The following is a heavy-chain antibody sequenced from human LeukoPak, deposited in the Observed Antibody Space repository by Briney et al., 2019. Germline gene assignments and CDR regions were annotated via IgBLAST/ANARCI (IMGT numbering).Heavy chain of an antibody. CDR3: AREPGIAVAGAYYYYGMDV. CDR2: IIPIFGTA. Sequence: SVKVSCKASGGTFSSYAISWVRQAPGQGLEWMGGIIPIFGTANYAQKFQGRVTITADESTSTAYMELSSLRSEDTAVYYCAREPGIAVAGAYYYYGMDVWGQGPRSPSP. CDR1: GGTFSSYA. V-gene: IGHV1-69*13. J-gene: IGHJ6*02. D-gene: IGHD6-19*01.